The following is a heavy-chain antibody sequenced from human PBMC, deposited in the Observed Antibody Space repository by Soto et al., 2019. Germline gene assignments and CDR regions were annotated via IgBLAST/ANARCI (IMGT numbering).Heavy chain of an antibody. J-gene: IGHJ4*02. CDR2: IYYSGST. D-gene: IGHD3-9*01. V-gene: IGHV4-39*01. CDR1: GGSISSSSYY. CDR3: ASSPDPGLRYFDWLYPYYFDY. Sequence: PSETLSLTCTVSGGSISSSSYYWGWIRQPPGKGLEWIGSIYYSGSTYYNPSLKSRVTISVDTSKNQFSLKLSSVTAADTAVYYCASSPDPGLRYFDWLYPYYFDYWGQGTLVTVSS.